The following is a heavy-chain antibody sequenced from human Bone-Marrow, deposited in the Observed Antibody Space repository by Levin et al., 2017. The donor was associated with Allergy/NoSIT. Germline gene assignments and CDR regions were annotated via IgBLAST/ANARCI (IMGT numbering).Heavy chain of an antibody. D-gene: IGHD3-3*01. J-gene: IGHJ6*02. CDR2: IIAMFDTP. V-gene: IGHV1-69*13. Sequence: SVKVSCKTSGYNFRNYGISWVRQAPGQGLEWMGGIIAMFDTPNYAQKFHGRVTITADESTSTAFMDLSSLRSEDTAVYYCARAQYTDTKEDFWSASNYYYGMDVWGQGTSVTVSS. CDR1: GYNFRNYG. CDR3: ARAQYTDTKEDFWSASNYYYGMDV.